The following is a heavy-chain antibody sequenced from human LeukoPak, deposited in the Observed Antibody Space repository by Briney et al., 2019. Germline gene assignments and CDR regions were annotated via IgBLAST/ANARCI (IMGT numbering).Heavy chain of an antibody. CDR1: GFTVITND. D-gene: IGHD1-14*01. J-gene: IGHJ4*02. CDR3: ARGVEPLAANTLAY. Sequence: PAGRLRLSCAASGFTVITNDMTWVRQAPGKGLEWVSVLYGDGNTKYADSVQGRFTISRDNSKNTLYLEMNSLSPDDTAVYYCARGVEPLAANTLAYWGQGTLVTASS. V-gene: IGHV3-53*01. CDR2: LYGDGNT.